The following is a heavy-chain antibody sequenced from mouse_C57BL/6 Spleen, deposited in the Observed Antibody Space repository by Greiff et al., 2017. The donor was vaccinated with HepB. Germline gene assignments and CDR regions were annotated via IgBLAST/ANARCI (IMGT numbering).Heavy chain of an antibody. CDR1: GYTFTDYY. J-gene: IGHJ3*01. V-gene: IGHV1-26*01. Sequence: VQLQQSGPELVKPGASVKISCKASGYTFTDYYMNWVKQSHGKSLEWIGDINPNNGGTSYNQKFKGKATLTVDKSSSTAYMELRSLTSEDSAVYYCARETYGSSPGFAYWGQGTLVTVSA. CDR3: ARETYGSSPGFAY. CDR2: INPNNGGT. D-gene: IGHD1-1*01.